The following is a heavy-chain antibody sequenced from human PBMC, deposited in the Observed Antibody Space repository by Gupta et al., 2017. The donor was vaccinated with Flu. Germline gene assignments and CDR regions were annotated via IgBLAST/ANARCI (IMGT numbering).Heavy chain of an antibody. D-gene: IGHD6-25*01. J-gene: IGHJ4*02. V-gene: IGHV4-39*01. CDR1: SVGNINSY. CDR3: ARQNRPSPQRHFFDF. Sequence: SVGNINSYWAWIRQPPGKGLEWIGTVYYSGSTFYSPSLRTRVTMSVDTTKNEFSLRMSSGTAADTAVYFCARQNRPSPQRHFFDFWGPGALVTVSS. CDR2: VYYSGST.